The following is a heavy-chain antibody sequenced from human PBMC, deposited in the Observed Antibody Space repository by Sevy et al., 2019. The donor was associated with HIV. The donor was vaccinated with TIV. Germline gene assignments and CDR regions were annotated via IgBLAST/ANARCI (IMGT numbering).Heavy chain of an antibody. J-gene: IGHJ3*02. V-gene: IGHV3-9*01. CDR3: TKDLGATLRLGYCYDGTCWPRDGFDI. CDR2: VSWNSASI. D-gene: IGHD2-15*01. Sequence: GGFLRLSCAASGFTFDDYAMHWVRQAPGKGLEWISGVSWNSASIGYAGSVRGRFTISRDNAKNSLSLQMNSLTYEDTAFYYCTKDLGATLRLGYCYDGTCWPRDGFDIWGHGTMVTVSS. CDR1: GFTFDDYA.